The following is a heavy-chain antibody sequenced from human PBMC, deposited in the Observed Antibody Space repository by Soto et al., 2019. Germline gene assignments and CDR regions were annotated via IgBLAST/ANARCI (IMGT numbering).Heavy chain of an antibody. CDR2: ISAYNGNT. V-gene: IGHV1-18*01. Sequence: QVQLVQSGAEVKKPGASVKVSCKASGYTFTSYVSWVRQAPGQGLEWMGWISAYNGNTNYAQKLQGRVTMTTDTPXXXXXXXXXXXXXDDXXXXYXAXDSPPADYWGQGTLVTVSS. CDR3: AXDSPPADY. D-gene: IGHD3-10*01. CDR1: GYTFTSY. J-gene: IGHJ4*02.